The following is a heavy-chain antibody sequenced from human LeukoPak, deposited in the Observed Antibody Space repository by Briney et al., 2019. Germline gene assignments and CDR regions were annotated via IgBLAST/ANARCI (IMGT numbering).Heavy chain of an antibody. CDR3: ARDSSGWYTYYYGMDV. CDR2: INSDGRST. J-gene: IGHJ6*02. CDR1: GFTFSSYW. V-gene: IGHV3-74*01. D-gene: IGHD6-19*01. Sequence: GGSLRLSCAASGFTFSSYWMHWGRQAPGKGLVWGSRINSDGRSTSYADSVKGRFTISRDNAKNTLYLQLNSLRAEDTAVYYCARDSSGWYTYYYGMDVWGQGTTVTVSS.